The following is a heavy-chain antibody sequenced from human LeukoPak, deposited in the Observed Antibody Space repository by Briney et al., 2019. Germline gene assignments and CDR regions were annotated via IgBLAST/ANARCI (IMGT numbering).Heavy chain of an antibody. D-gene: IGHD2-2*03. CDR1: GYTFTSYY. Sequence: SVKVSCKASGYTFTSYYMHWVRQAPGQGLEWMGRIIPILGIANYAQKFQGRVTITADKSTSTAYTELSSLRSEDTAVYYCARDMDNYYYGMDVWGQGTTVTVSS. CDR2: IIPILGIA. J-gene: IGHJ6*02. CDR3: ARDMDNYYYGMDV. V-gene: IGHV1-69*04.